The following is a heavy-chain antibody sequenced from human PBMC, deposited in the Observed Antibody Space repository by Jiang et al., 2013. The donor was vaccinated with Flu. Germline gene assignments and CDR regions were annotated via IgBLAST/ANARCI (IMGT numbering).Heavy chain of an antibody. CDR1: YW. CDR3: ARGGLHYYGSGSCFDY. D-gene: IGHD3-10*01. Sequence: YWIGWVRQMPGKGLEWMGIIYPGDSDTRYSPSFQGQVTISADKSISTAYLQWSSLKASDTAMYYCARGGLHYYGSGSCFDYWGQGTLVTVSS. V-gene: IGHV5-51*01. CDR2: IYPGDSDT. J-gene: IGHJ4*02.